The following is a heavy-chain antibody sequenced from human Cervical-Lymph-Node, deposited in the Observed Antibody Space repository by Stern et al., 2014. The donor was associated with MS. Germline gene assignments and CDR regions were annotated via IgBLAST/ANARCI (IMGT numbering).Heavy chain of an antibody. CDR3: ARGRGIAFRPDD. D-gene: IGHD3-3*02. CDR1: AFSLTNTW. V-gene: IGHV5-51*03. Sequence: EVQLVQSGAEAIKPGNSLKISCKGSAFSLTNTWIGWVRQTPGKGLEWMVIYYPVDSEPRSSPSFEGRVTFSADKSINAAYLQWSSLKASDTAMYYCARGRGIAFRPDDWGQGTLVTVSS. J-gene: IGHJ4*02. CDR2: YYPVDSEP.